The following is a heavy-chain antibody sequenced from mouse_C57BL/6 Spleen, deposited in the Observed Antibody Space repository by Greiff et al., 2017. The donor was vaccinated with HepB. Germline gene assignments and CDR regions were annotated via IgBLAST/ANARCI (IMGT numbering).Heavy chain of an antibody. CDR1: GFNIKDDY. CDR2: IDPGNGDT. Sequence: EVKLLESGAELVRPGASVKLSCTASGFNIKDDYMHWVKQRPEQGLEWIGWIDPGNGDTKYDSKFQGKATITADTSYNTAYLQLSSLTSEDTAVYDCTSGGYYTYCYWGHGTTLSVST. V-gene: IGHV14-4*01. CDR3: TSGGYYTYCY. J-gene: IGHJ2*01. D-gene: IGHD2-3*01.